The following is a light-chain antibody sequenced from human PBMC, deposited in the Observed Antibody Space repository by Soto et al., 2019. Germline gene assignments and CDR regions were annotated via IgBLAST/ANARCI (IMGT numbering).Light chain of an antibody. Sequence: AIRMTQSPSSLSASTGDRVTITCRASQGISSYLAWYQQKPGKAPKLLIYAASTLQSGVPSRFSGSGSGTDFTLTISCLQSEDFATYYCQQYYRDPWTFGQGTKVEIK. CDR3: QQYYRDPWT. CDR2: AAS. J-gene: IGKJ1*01. CDR1: QGISSY. V-gene: IGKV1-8*01.